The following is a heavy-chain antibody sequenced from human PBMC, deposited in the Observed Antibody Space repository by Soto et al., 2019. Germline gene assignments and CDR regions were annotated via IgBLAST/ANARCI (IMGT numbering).Heavy chain of an antibody. CDR3: ARGNTMVRGVILYYFDY. CDR2: ISAYNGNT. D-gene: IGHD3-10*01. Sequence: QVQLVQSGAEVKKPEASVKVSCKASGYTFTSYGISWVRQAPGHGLEWMGGISAYNGNTNYAQKLQGRVAMTTDTSTSTAYMELRSLRSDDTAVYYCARGNTMVRGVILYYFDYWGQGTLVTVSS. J-gene: IGHJ4*02. CDR1: GYTFTSYG. V-gene: IGHV1-18*01.